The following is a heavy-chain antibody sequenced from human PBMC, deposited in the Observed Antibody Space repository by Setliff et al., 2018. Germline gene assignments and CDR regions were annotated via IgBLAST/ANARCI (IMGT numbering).Heavy chain of an antibody. Sequence: ASVKVSCKASGYTFTTYAIHWVRQAPGQRLEWMGWFNAGNGHTKYSQEFQGRVTISSDTAASTAYMQLSSLRSEDTAVYYCARGRRFEEYWFDPWGQGTLVTVSS. CDR2: FNAGNGHT. D-gene: IGHD3-10*01. J-gene: IGHJ5*02. V-gene: IGHV1-3*03. CDR3: ARGRRFEEYWFDP. CDR1: GYTFTTYA.